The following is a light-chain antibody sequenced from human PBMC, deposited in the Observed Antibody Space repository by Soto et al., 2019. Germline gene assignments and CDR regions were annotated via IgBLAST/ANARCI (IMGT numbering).Light chain of an antibody. CDR1: QSVSSTF. CDR3: QQFDSSVT. CDR2: GAS. V-gene: IGKV3-20*01. Sequence: EIVLTQSPGSLSLSPGERATLSCRARQSVSSTFFAWYRQRPGQAPRLLMYGASSRATGIPERFRGSGSGTDFTLTISRLEPEDFAVYYCQQFDSSVTFGQGTKVEI. J-gene: IGKJ1*01.